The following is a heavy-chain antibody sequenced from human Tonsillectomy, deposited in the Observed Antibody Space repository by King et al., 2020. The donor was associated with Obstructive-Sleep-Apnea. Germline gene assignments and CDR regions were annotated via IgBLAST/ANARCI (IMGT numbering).Heavy chain of an antibody. V-gene: IGHV1-2*02. CDR1: GYSFTGYY. D-gene: IGHD2-15*01. Sequence: QLVQSGAEVKKPGASVKVSCKASGYSFTGYYIHWVRQAPGEGLEWVGWINPNSGGTNYAQKFQGRGTMTRDTSISTAYMELSRLRSDVTAVYYCAKTFKAGYCSGGSCSPKDVWGQGTTVTVSS. CDR2: INPNSGGT. CDR3: AKTFKAGYCSGGSCSPKDV. J-gene: IGHJ6*02.